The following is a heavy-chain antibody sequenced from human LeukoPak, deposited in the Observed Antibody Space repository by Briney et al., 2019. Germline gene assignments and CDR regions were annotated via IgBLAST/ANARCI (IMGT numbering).Heavy chain of an antibody. J-gene: IGHJ4*02. Sequence: TGGSLRLSCAASGFTFSNAWMSWVRQAPGKGLEWVGRIKSKTDGGTTDYAAPVKGRFTISRDDSKNTLYLQMNSLKTKDTAVYYCTTVWSSERLIDYWGQGTLVTVSS. V-gene: IGHV3-15*01. CDR2: IKSKTDGGTT. CDR1: GFTFSNAW. D-gene: IGHD3-10*01. CDR3: TTVWSSERLIDY.